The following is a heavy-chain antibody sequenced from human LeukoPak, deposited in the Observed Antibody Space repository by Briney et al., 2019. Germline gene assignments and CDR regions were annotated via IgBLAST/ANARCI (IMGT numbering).Heavy chain of an antibody. Sequence: GASVKVSCKASGYTFTSYAMHWVRQAPGQRLEWMGWINAGNGNTKYSQKFQGRVTITRDTSASTAYMELSSLRSEDTAVYYCARGRCSSTSCAPWWFDPWGQGTLVTVSS. J-gene: IGHJ5*02. CDR3: ARGRCSSTSCAPWWFDP. V-gene: IGHV1-3*01. CDR1: GYTFTSYA. D-gene: IGHD2-2*01. CDR2: INAGNGNT.